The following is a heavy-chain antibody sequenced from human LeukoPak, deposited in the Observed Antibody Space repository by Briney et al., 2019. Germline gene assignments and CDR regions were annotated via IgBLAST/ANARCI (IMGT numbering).Heavy chain of an antibody. CDR1: GYTFTGYY. J-gene: IGHJ4*02. D-gene: IGHD4-17*01. V-gene: IGHV1-2*02. CDR3: ARQHDYGDYSFGY. Sequence: ASLKVSFKASGYTFTGYYMHWVRQAPGQGLEWMGGINPNSGGTNYAQKFQGRVTMTRDTSISTAYMELSRLRSDDTAVYFCARQHDYGDYSFGYWGQGTLVTVSS. CDR2: INPNSGGT.